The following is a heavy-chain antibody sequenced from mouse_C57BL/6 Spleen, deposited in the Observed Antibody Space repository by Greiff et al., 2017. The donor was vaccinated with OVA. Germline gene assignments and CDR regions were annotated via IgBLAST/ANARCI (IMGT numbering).Heavy chain of an antibody. J-gene: IGHJ1*03. Sequence: QVQLQQPGAELVRPGSSVKLSCKASGYTFTSYWMHWVKQRPIQGLEWIGNIDPSDSETHYNQKFKDKATLTVDKSSSTAYMQLSSLTSEDSAVYYCARETYCSNKGYFDVWGTGTTVTVSS. CDR1: GYTFTSYW. D-gene: IGHD2-5*01. CDR2: IDPSDSET. CDR3: ARETYCSNKGYFDV. V-gene: IGHV1-52*01.